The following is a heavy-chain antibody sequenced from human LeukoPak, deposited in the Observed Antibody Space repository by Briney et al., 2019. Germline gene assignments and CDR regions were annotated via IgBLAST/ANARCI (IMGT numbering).Heavy chain of an antibody. J-gene: IGHJ4*02. CDR2: ISYDGSNK. CDR1: GFTFSSYG. D-gene: IGHD3-10*01. Sequence: GRSLRLSCAVSGFTFSSYGMHWVRQAPGKGLEWVAVISYDGSNKYYADSVKGRFTISRDNSKNTLYLQMNSLRAEDTAVYYCAKDRIPLLMGTGFDYWGQGTLVTVSS. CDR3: AKDRIPLLMGTGFDY. V-gene: IGHV3-30*18.